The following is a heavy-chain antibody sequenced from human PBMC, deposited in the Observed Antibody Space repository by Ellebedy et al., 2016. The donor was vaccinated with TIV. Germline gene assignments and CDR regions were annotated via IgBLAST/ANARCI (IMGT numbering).Heavy chain of an antibody. J-gene: IGHJ6*02. D-gene: IGHD2-21*01. CDR2: LYHSGVT. CDR1: GGSITSGSYF. V-gene: IGHV4-39*01. CDR3: ARRRGEASYYYYHGLDV. Sequence: MPSETLSLTCTVSGGSITSGSYFWGWIRQPPGKGLEWIGSLYHSGVTHYNPSLKSRITISVDTSKNQVSRKVSSVTAADTSVYYCARRRGEASYYYYHGLDVWGQGTTVTVSS.